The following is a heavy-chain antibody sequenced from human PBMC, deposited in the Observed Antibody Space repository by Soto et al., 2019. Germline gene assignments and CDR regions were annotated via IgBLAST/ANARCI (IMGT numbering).Heavy chain of an antibody. V-gene: IGHV4-39*01. J-gene: IGHJ4*02. Sequence: PSETLSLTCTVSGGSLTSNSYYWGWIRQPPGKGLEWIGSFYYSQSTYFNPSLKSRVTISVETSKNQYSLKLSAVTAADTAVYYCARLRITMVRGVIGLFDYWGQGTLVTVSS. CDR3: ARLRITMVRGVIGLFDY. D-gene: IGHD3-10*01. CDR1: GGSLTSNSYY. CDR2: FYYSQST.